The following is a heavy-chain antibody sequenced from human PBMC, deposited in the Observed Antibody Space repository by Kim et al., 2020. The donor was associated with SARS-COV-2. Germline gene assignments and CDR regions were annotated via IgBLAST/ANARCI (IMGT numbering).Heavy chain of an antibody. J-gene: IGHJ3*02. V-gene: IGHV3-48*03. CDR3: ARELAARGFDI. Sequence: GGSLRLSCAASELPFSYSEMNWVRQAPGKGLEWISYINGNARTIFYADSVRGRFTVSRDNAKNLLFLQMSRLRGEDTAVYYCARELAARGFDIWGQGTTVTLSS. CDR2: INGNARTI. D-gene: IGHD6-13*01. CDR1: ELPFSYSE.